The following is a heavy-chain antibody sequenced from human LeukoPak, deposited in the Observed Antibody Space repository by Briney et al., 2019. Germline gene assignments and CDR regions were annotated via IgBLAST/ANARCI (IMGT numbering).Heavy chain of an antibody. CDR1: GFTFSSYA. J-gene: IGHJ4*02. D-gene: IGHD2-15*01. Sequence: GGSLRLSCAASGFTFSSYAMSWVRQAPGKGLEWVAVISYDGSNKYYADSVKGRFTISRDNSKNTLYLQMNSLRAEDTAVYYCAKDSDRGYCSGGSCYGINYWGQGTLVTVSS. CDR3: AKDSDRGYCSGGSCYGINY. V-gene: IGHV3-30*18. CDR2: ISYDGSNK.